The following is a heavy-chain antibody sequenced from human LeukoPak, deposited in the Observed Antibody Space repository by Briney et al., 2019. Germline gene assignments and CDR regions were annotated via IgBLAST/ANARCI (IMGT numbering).Heavy chain of an antibody. D-gene: IGHD2-15*01. CDR3: ASTLVVVAASYDYYMDV. J-gene: IGHJ6*03. Sequence: ASVTVSCKASGYTFTSYYMHWVRQAPGQGREWMGLINPSRGGTNYAQKFQGRGTITADESTSTAYVELSRLRSEDTAVYYCASTLVVVAASYDYYMDVWGKGPTVSISS. CDR1: GYTFTSYY. CDR2: INPSRGGT. V-gene: IGHV1-46*01.